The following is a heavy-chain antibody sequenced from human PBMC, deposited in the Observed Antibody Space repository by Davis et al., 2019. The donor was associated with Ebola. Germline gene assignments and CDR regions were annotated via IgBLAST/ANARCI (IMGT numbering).Heavy chain of an antibody. CDR2: ISYDGSNK. V-gene: IGHV3-30-3*01. CDR1: GFTFSSYA. CDR3: ARDNYGDYPVFHY. J-gene: IGHJ4*02. Sequence: GESLKISCAASGFTFSSYAMHWVRQAPGKGLERVAVISYDGSNKYYADSVKGRFTISRDNSKNTLYLQMNSLRAEDTAVYYCARDNYGDYPVFHYWGQGTLVTVSS. D-gene: IGHD4-17*01.